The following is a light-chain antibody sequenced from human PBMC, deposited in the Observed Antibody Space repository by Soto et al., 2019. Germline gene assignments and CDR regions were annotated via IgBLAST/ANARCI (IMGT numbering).Light chain of an antibody. CDR1: SSDVGSYNL. Sequence: QSVLTQPASVSGSPGQSITISCTGTSSDVGSYNLVSWYQQHPGKAPKLMIYEGSKRPSGVSNRFSGSKSGNTASLTISGLQAEDEADYDCCSYAGSSTYVVFGGGTKVTVL. J-gene: IGLJ2*01. V-gene: IGLV2-23*01. CDR2: EGS. CDR3: CSYAGSSTYVV.